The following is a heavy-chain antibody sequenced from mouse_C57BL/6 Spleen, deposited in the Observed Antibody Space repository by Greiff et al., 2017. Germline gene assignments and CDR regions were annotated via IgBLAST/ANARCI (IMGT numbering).Heavy chain of an antibody. D-gene: IGHD2-5*01. CDR3: ARLSPYYSNYDWFAY. Sequence: QVQLQQPGAELVKPGASVKLSCKASGYTFTSYWMQWVKQRPGQGLEWIGEIDPSDSYTNYNQKFKGKATLTVDTSSSTAYMQLSSLTSEDSAVYYCARLSPYYSNYDWFAYWGQGTLVTVSA. V-gene: IGHV1-50*01. CDR1: GYTFTSYW. CDR2: IDPSDSYT. J-gene: IGHJ3*01.